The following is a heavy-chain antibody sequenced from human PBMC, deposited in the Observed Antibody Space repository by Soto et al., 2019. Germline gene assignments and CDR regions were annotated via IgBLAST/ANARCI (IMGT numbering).Heavy chain of an antibody. Sequence: QWQLQESGPGLLKPSETLSLTCSVSGGSMRTSSYYWGWIRQPPGKGLEWVGSVYSSGTTDYNPSLKIRVAIFIDTSKNEFSLGLSSVTASDTDAYYCARLATQRGYYLYAHFYMGVWGNGSTVTVSS. CDR3: ARLATQRGYYLYAHFYMGV. CDR2: VYSSGTT. J-gene: IGHJ6*03. D-gene: IGHD3-22*01. V-gene: IGHV4-39*01. CDR1: GGSMRTSSYY.